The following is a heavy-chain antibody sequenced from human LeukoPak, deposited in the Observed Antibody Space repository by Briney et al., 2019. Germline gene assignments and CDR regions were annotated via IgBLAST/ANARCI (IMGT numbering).Heavy chain of an antibody. V-gene: IGHV1-2*06. CDR2: INPNSGDT. J-gene: IGHJ6*03. Sequence: ASVKVSCKASGYTFICSYIHWVRQAPGQGLEWLGRINPNSGDTNYAQNLHGRVTMTRDTYITTAYMEVNRQTYDDTAVYFCARSAEHCNNGVCFTDYYMDVWGKGTTVTVSS. D-gene: IGHD2-8*01. CDR1: GYTFICSY. CDR3: ARSAEHCNNGVCFTDYYMDV.